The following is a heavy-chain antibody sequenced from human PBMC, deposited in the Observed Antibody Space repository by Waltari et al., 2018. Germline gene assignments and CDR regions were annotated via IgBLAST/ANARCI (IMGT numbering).Heavy chain of an antibody. CDR1: GFTFSSYA. D-gene: IGHD5-12*01. CDR3: AKDVGSAGPPQWLRPLLWYYYGMDV. Sequence: EVQLVESGGGLVQPGGSLRLSCAASGFTFSSYAMSWVRQAPGKGLEWVSAISGSGGSTYYADSVKGRFTISRDNSKNTLYLQMNSLRAEDTAVYYCAKDVGSAGPPQWLRPLLWYYYGMDVWGQGTTVTVSS. V-gene: IGHV3-23*04. J-gene: IGHJ6*02. CDR2: ISGSGGST.